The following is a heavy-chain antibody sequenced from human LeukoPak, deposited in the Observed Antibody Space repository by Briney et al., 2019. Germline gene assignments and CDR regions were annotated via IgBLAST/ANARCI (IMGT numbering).Heavy chain of an antibody. D-gene: IGHD6-13*01. CDR1: GLMFNGYW. CDR2: VNPGGNKK. Sequence: PGGSLRLSCAASGLMFNGYWMHWFRQVPGKGLVWVSEVNPGGNKKNYADSAWGRFTVSRDNAKDTVYLQMDRVSVGDTAVYYCARGTVGAPGFDYWGQGTLVSVSS. CDR3: ARGTVGAPGFDY. V-gene: IGHV3-74*01. J-gene: IGHJ4*02.